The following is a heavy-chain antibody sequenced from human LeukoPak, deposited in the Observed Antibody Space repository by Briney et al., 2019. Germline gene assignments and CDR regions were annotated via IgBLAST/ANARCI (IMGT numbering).Heavy chain of an antibody. CDR1: RDSIRSSNYY. V-gene: IGHV4-39*01. CDR2: IYYSGST. Sequence: SETLSLTCSVLRDSIRSSNYYWGWIRQPPGKGLEWIGSIYYSGSTYYNPSLEGRGTMSIDTSNNQFSLKLTSATATDTAVYYCVRLFYYDSSGPPSWGQGTLVTVYS. CDR3: VRLFYYDSSGPPS. D-gene: IGHD3-22*01. J-gene: IGHJ5*02.